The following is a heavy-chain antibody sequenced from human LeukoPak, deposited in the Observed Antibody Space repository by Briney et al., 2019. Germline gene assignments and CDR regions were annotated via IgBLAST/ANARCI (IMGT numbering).Heavy chain of an antibody. Sequence: GGSLRLSCAASGFTFSSYAMSWVRQAPGKGLEWVSAISGSGGSTYYADSVKGRFTISRDNSKNTLYLQMNSLRAEDTAVYYCASSRVPRPTVTPDWYFDYWGQGTLVTVSS. J-gene: IGHJ4*02. CDR3: ASSRVPRPTVTPDWYFDY. V-gene: IGHV3-23*01. CDR2: ISGSGGST. D-gene: IGHD4-17*01. CDR1: GFTFSSYA.